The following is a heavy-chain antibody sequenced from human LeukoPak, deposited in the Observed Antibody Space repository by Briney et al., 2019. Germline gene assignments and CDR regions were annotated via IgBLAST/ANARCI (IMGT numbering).Heavy chain of an antibody. D-gene: IGHD2-15*01. CDR2: IIPSLDVA. V-gene: IGHV1-69*04. CDR3: ARDHCSPGTCLGGH. J-gene: IGHJ4*02. CDR1: GDTFIPYT. Sequence: GASVKVSCKASGDTFIPYTFSWVRQAPGQGLEWIGRIIPSLDVANYAHKFQGRVTLSVDRDTATTYMEVTSLSSEDTAIYYCARDHCSPGTCLGGHWGQGTLVTVSS.